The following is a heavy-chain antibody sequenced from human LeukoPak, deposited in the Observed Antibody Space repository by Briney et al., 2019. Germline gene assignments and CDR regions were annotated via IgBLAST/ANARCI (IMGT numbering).Heavy chain of an antibody. Sequence: GGSLKLSCAASGFTFNGSAMHWVRQASGKGLEWVGRRSKANSYATAYAASVKGRFTISRDDSKNTAYLQMNSLKTEDTAVYYCTRQESDFWSGYYTGYFDYWGQGTLVTVSS. CDR1: GFTFNGSA. J-gene: IGHJ4*02. D-gene: IGHD3-3*01. CDR2: RSKANSYAT. V-gene: IGHV3-73*01. CDR3: TRQESDFWSGYYTGYFDY.